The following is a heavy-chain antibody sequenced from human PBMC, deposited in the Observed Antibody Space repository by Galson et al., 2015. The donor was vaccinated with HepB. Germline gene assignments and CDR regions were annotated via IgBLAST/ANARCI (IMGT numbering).Heavy chain of an antibody. J-gene: IGHJ4*02. CDR3: ARLTDGGLDF. CDR1: GFTFSNHW. D-gene: IGHD3-10*01. Sequence: SLRLSCAASGFTFSNHWMHWVRQAPGKGLVWVSRINSDGSSTIYAEAVKGRFTISRDNSKKMLYLQMSSLRAEDTAVYYCARLTDGGLDFWGQGTLVTVSS. CDR2: INSDGSST. V-gene: IGHV3-74*01.